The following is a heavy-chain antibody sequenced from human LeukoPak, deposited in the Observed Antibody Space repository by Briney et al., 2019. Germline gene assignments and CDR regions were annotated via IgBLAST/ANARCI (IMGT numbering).Heavy chain of an antibody. CDR1: GGSISSSSYS. CDR2: IYYSGST. D-gene: IGHD6-13*01. Sequence: SETLSLTCTVSGGSISSSSYSWGWIRQPPGKGLEWIGSIYYSGSTYYNPSLKSRVTISVDTSKNQFSLKLSSVTAADTAVYYCARHRGSWSAAGLVKVYFDYWGQGTLVTVSS. CDR3: ARHRGSWSAAGLVKVYFDY. J-gene: IGHJ4*02. V-gene: IGHV4-39*01.